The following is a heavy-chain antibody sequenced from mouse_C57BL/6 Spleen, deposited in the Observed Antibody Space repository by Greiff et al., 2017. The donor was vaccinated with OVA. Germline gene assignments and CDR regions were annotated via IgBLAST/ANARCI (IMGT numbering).Heavy chain of an antibody. V-gene: IGHV1-22*01. CDR1: GYTFTDYN. D-gene: IGHD2-12*01. J-gene: IGHJ4*01. CDR2: INPNNGGT. CDR3: ARVPKNLRLSAMDY. Sequence: VQLQQSGPELVKPGASVKMSCKASGYTFTDYNMHWVKQSHGKSLEWIGYINPNNGGTSYNQKFKGKATLTVNKSSSKAYMELRSLTSEDAAVYYCARVPKNLRLSAMDYWGQGTSVTVSS.